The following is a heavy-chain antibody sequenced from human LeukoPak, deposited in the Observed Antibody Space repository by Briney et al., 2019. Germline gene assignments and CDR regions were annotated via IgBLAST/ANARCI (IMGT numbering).Heavy chain of an antibody. D-gene: IGHD3-22*01. CDR3: ASFPYYYDSSGYYYEGDY. J-gene: IGHJ4*02. CDR1: GGSISSGGYY. Sequence: PSQTLSLTCTVSGGSISSGGYYWSWIRQPPGKGLEWIGYIYYSGSTYYNPSLKSRVTISVDTSKNQFSLKLRSVTAADTAVYYCASFPYYYDSSGYYYEGDYWGQGTLVTVSS. V-gene: IGHV4-31*03. CDR2: IYYSGST.